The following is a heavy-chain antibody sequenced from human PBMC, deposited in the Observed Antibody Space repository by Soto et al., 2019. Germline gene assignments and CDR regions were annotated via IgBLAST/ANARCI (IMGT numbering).Heavy chain of an antibody. CDR1: GFDISTSY. J-gene: IGHJ6*02. CDR3: ATILTTMTPEEHVYYGLDV. D-gene: IGHD4-17*01. V-gene: IGHV3-66*01. CDR2: IDSGGST. Sequence: GGSLRLSCAASGFDISTSYMNWVRQAPGKGLEWVSVIDSGGSTYHADSVKGRFTISTDNSKNTLFLQMNSLRAEDTGVYYCATILTTMTPEEHVYYGLDVWGQGTTVTVSS.